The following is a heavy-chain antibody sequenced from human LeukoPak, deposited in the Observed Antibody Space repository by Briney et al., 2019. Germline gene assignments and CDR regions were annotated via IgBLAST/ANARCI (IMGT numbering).Heavy chain of an antibody. J-gene: IGHJ4*02. V-gene: IGHV3-21*01. CDR3: AKVVAYNWNDMGDY. D-gene: IGHD1-20*01. Sequence: GGSLRLSCAASGFTFSSYSMNWVRQAPGKGLEWVSSISSSSSYIYYADSVKGRFTISRDNAKNSLYLQMNSLRAEDTAVYYCAKVVAYNWNDMGDYWGQGTLVTVSS. CDR1: GFTFSSYS. CDR2: ISSSSSYI.